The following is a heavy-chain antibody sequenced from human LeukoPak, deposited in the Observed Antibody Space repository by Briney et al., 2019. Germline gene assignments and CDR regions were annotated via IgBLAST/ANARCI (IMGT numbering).Heavy chain of an antibody. CDR3: ARSRWLRLPDY. D-gene: IGHD5-12*01. Sequence: SETLSLTXTVSGGPISSGDYYWSWLRQPPGKGLEWIGYIYYSGSTYYNPSLKSRVTISVDTSKNQFSLKLSSVTAADTAVYYCARSRWLRLPDYWGQGTLVTVSS. J-gene: IGHJ4*02. V-gene: IGHV4-30-4*08. CDR2: IYYSGST. CDR1: GGPISSGDYY.